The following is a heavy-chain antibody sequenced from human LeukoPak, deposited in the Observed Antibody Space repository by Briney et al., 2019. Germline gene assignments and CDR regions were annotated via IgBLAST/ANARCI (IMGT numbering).Heavy chain of an antibody. D-gene: IGHD3-10*01. CDR1: GGSFSEYY. CDR2: ISRSGGI. Sequence: TSETLSLTCAVYGGSFSEYYWNWIRQSPGEGLEWIGEISRSGGIKYNPSLKSRVTMSPDTSKNQFSLKLRSVTAADTAIYYCATSFVTRGIISAYWGQGTPVTVSS. J-gene: IGHJ4*02. V-gene: IGHV4-34*01. CDR3: ATSFVTRGIISAY.